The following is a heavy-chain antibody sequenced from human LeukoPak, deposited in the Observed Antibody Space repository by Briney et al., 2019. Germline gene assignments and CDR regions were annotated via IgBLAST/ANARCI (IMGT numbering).Heavy chain of an antibody. J-gene: IGHJ4*02. Sequence: SGTLSLTCTVSGGSISSGDYYWSWIRQPPGKGLEWIGYIYYSGSTYYNPSLKSRVTISVDTSKNQFSLKLSSVTAADTAVYYCARVSIVVVVADYWGQGTLVTVSS. CDR2: IYYSGST. CDR3: ARVSIVVVVADY. D-gene: IGHD2-15*01. V-gene: IGHV4-30-4*01. CDR1: GGSISSGDYY.